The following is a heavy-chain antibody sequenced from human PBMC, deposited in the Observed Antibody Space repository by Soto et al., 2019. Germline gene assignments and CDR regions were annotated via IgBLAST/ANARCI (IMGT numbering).Heavy chain of an antibody. CDR2: IYHSGST. J-gene: IGHJ6*02. Sequence: QVQLQESGPGLVKPSGTLSLTCAVSGGSISSSNWWRWVRQPPGKGVEWSGEIYHSGSTKYNPSLNSRVTISVDKSNNQFSLKLSSVTAADTAVYYCARERAFGESSPGYYYYGMDVWGQGTTVTVSS. V-gene: IGHV4-4*02. CDR3: ARERAFGESSPGYYYYGMDV. D-gene: IGHD3-10*01. CDR1: GGSISSSNW.